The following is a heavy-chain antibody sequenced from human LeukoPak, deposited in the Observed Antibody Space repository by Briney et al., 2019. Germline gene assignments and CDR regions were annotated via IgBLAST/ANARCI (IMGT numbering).Heavy chain of an antibody. D-gene: IGHD6-19*01. J-gene: IGHJ1*01. CDR3: ARGRVAGQH. CDR2: VYDGVST. CDR1: GSSISSFY. Sequence: SETLSLTCTVSGSSISSFYWTWIRQPPGKGLEWIGSVYDGVSTNYNPSLKSRVFISLDTSNNHFSLKLGSVTAADTAVYYCARGRVAGQHWGQGTLVTVSS. V-gene: IGHV4-59*01.